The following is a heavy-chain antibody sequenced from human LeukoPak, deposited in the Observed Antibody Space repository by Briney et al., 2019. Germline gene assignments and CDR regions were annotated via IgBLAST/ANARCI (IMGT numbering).Heavy chain of an antibody. Sequence: SVKVSCKASGGTFSSYATSWVRQAPGQGLEWMGGIIPIFGTANYAQKFQGRVTITADESTSTAYMELSSLRSEDTAVYYCARAGVEDDYYYYMDVWGKGTTVTVSS. CDR1: GGTFSSYA. J-gene: IGHJ6*03. CDR3: ARAGVEDDYYYYMDV. V-gene: IGHV1-69*13. CDR2: IIPIFGTA.